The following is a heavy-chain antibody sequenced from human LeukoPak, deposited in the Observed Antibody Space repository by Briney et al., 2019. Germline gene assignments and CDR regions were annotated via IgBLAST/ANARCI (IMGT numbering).Heavy chain of an antibody. Sequence: SETLSLTCIVSGGSISSSSYYWGWIRQPPGKGLEWIGSIYYSGSTYYNPSLKSRVTISVDTSKNQFSLKLSSVTAADTAVYYCARLPDSSGLGFDYWGQGTLVTVSS. D-gene: IGHD3-22*01. CDR2: IYYSGST. V-gene: IGHV4-39*01. CDR3: ARLPDSSGLGFDY. CDR1: GGSISSSSYY. J-gene: IGHJ4*02.